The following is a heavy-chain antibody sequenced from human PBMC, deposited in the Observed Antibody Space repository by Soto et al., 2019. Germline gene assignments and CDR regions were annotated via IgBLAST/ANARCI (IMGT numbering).Heavy chain of an antibody. V-gene: IGHV4-59*01. CDR1: GGSISSYY. CDR2: IYYSGST. CDR3: ARDPGRDSSSWPTRLYFDY. Sequence: PSETLSLTCTVSGGSISSYYWSWIRQPPGKGLEWIGYIYYSGSTNYNPSLKSRVTISVDTSKNQFSLKLSSVTAADTAVYYCARDPGRDSSSWPTRLYFDYWGQGTPVTVSS. D-gene: IGHD6-13*01. J-gene: IGHJ4*02.